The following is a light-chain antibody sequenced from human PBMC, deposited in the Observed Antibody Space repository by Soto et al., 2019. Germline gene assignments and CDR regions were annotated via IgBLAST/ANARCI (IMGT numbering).Light chain of an antibody. Sequence: QSALTQPPSASGPPGQSVSISCTGTSSDVGGYNYVSWYQQRPGKAPKLMIYEVNKRPSGVPDRFSGSKSGNTASLTVSGLQAEDEADYYCSSYAGSSNVFGTGTKVTVL. CDR1: SSDVGGYNY. CDR2: EVN. J-gene: IGLJ1*01. V-gene: IGLV2-8*01. CDR3: SSYAGSSNV.